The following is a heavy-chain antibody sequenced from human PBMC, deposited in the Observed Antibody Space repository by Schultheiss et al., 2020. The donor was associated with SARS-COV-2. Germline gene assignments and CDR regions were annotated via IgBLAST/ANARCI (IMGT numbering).Heavy chain of an antibody. CDR3: ARSPMVRGVILYDYYYYGMDV. CDR1: SGSFSGYY. V-gene: IGHV4-34*01. CDR2: INHSGST. J-gene: IGHJ6*02. Sequence: SETLSLTCTVSSGSFSGYYWSWIRQPPGKGLEWIGEINHSGSTYYNPSLKSRVTISVDTSKNQFSLKLSSVTAADTAVYYCARSPMVRGVILYDYYYYGMDVWGQGTTVTVSS. D-gene: IGHD3-10*01.